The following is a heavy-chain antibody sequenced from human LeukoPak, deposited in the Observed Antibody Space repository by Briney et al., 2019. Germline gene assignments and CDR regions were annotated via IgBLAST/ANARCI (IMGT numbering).Heavy chain of an antibody. CDR3: ARDKRTGARSFDY. J-gene: IGHJ4*02. Sequence: SETLSLTCTVSGGSISDSYYYWGWIRQPPGKGLEWIGSVYYNGNTHYNSSLKSRVTISVDTSKNQFFLIMSSVTAADTAVYYCARDKRTGARSFDYWGQGTLVTVSS. CDR1: GGSISDSYYY. D-gene: IGHD1-26*01. CDR2: VYYNGNT. V-gene: IGHV4-39*07.